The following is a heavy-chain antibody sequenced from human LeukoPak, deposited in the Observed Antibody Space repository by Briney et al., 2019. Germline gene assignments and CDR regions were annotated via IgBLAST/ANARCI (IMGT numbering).Heavy chain of an antibody. Sequence: SETLSLTCAVYGRPFSGYYWSWIRQTPGKGLEWIEEINHSGSTNYNPSLKSRVTISVDPSKNQFSLKVSSVTAADTAVYYCARDPPGTGGWGQGSLVTVSS. CDR2: INHSGST. CDR3: ARDPPGTGG. D-gene: IGHD3-10*01. V-gene: IGHV4-34*01. CDR1: GRPFSGYY. J-gene: IGHJ4*02.